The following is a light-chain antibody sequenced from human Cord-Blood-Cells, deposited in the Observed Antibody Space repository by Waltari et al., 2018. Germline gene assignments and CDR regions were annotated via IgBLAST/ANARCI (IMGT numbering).Light chain of an antibody. CDR2: GAS. J-gene: IGKJ4*01. CDR1: QSVSSN. V-gene: IGKV3-15*01. CDR3: QQYNNWPPVT. Sequence: EIVMTQSPATLSVSPGERATLSCRASQSVSSNLAWYQQKPGQAPRLLIYGASTRATGIPARFSGSGSGTEFTRAISSLQSEAFSVYYCQQYNNWPPVTFGGGTKVEIK.